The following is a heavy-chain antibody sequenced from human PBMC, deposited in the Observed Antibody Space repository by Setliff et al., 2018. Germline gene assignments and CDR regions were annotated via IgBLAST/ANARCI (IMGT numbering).Heavy chain of an antibody. Sequence: SETLSLTCTVSGGSISNYYWSWIRQPAGKGLEWIGRIYTSVSTNYTPSLKSRVTISVDTSKNQFSLKLSSVTAADTAVYYCARGGGGLLWFGELSRYYWDDWGQGTLVTVSS. J-gene: IGHJ4*02. CDR3: ARGGGGLLWFGELSRYYWDD. CDR1: GGSISNYY. V-gene: IGHV4-4*07. CDR2: IYTSVST. D-gene: IGHD3-10*01.